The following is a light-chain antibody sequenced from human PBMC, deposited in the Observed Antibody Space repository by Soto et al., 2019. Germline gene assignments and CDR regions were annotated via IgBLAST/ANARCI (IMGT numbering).Light chain of an antibody. CDR2: AAS. J-gene: IGKJ1*01. CDR3: QQSYSTPT. CDR1: QSSSTD. Sequence: IQMTQSPSSLSASVGDRVTITCRASQSSSTDLNWYLQKPGQAPKLLIYAASNLQTGVPSRFSGSGSGTDFTLTISSLQPEDSATYYCQQSYSTPTFGQGTKVQIK. V-gene: IGKV1-39*01.